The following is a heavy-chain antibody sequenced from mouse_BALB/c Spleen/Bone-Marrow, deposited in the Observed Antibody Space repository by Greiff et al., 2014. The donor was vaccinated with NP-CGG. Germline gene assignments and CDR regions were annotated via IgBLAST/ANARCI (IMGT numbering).Heavy chain of an antibody. CDR2: ILPGSGST. Sequence: QVQLKESGTELMKPGASVKISCKATGYTFSSYWIEWVNQRPGHGLEWIGEILPGSGSTNYNEKFKGKATFTADTSSNAAYMQLSSLTSEDSAVYYCARRGHGFAWFAYWGQGTLVTVSA. J-gene: IGHJ3*01. CDR1: GYTFSSYW. CDR3: ARRGHGFAWFAY. D-gene: IGHD1-2*01. V-gene: IGHV1-9*01.